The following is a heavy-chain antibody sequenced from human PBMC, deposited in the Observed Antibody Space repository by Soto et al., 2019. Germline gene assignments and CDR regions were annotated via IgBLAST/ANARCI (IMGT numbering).Heavy chain of an antibody. D-gene: IGHD3-10*01. Sequence: TSETLSLTCTVSGGSISSYYWSWIRQPPGKGLEWIGYIYYSGSTNYNPSLKSRVTISVDTSKNQFSLKLSSVTAADTAVYYCARAHSGSYYYGMDVWDQGTTVTVSS. CDR1: GGSISSYY. J-gene: IGHJ6*02. CDR3: ARAHSGSYYYGMDV. CDR2: IYYSGST. V-gene: IGHV4-59*01.